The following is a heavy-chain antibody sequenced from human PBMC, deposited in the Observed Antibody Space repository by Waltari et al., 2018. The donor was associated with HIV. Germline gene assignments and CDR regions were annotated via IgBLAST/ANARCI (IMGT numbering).Heavy chain of an antibody. V-gene: IGHV3-48*03. J-gene: IGHJ5*02. D-gene: IGHD1-26*01. Sequence: EVQLVESGGGLVQPGGSLRLSCAASGFTFSSYEMNWVRQAPGKGLEWVSYISSSGSTIYYADSVKGRFTISRDNAKNSLYLQMNSLRAEDTAVYYCARDPGSGKGGLWFDPWGQGTLVTVSS. CDR3: ARDPGSGKGGLWFDP. CDR2: ISSSGSTI. CDR1: GFTFSSYE.